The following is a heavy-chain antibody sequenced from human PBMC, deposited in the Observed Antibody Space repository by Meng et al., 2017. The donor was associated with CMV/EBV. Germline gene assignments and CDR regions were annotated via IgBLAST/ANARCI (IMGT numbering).Heavy chain of an antibody. Sequence: GGSLRLSCAASGFTFSSYSMNWVRQAPGKGLEWVSAISESGGATNYADSVKGRFTISRDNSKKTVHLQMNSLRAEDTALYYCARKRVDLETYGACDYWGQGTLVTVSS. CDR1: GFTFSSYS. D-gene: IGHD3-3*01. CDR3: ARKRVDLETYGACDY. J-gene: IGHJ4*02. V-gene: IGHV3-23*01. CDR2: ISESGGAT.